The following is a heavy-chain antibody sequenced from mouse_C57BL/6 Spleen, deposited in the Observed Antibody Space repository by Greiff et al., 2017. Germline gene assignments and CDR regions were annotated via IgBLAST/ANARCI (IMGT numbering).Heavy chain of an antibody. CDR1: GYTFTSYW. V-gene: IGHV1-64*01. Sequence: VQLQQPGAELVKPGASVKLSCKASGYTFTSYWMHWVKQRPGQGLEWIGMIHPNSGSTNYNEKFKSKATLTVDKSSSTAYMQLSSLTSEDSAVYYCARSLYYYGSSLGYWGQGTTLTVSS. J-gene: IGHJ2*01. D-gene: IGHD1-1*01. CDR3: ARSLYYYGSSLGY. CDR2: IHPNSGST.